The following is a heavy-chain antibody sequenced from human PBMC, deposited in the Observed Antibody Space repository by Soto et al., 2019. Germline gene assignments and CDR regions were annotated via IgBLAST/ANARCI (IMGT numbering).Heavy chain of an antibody. CDR1: GFTVSNYH. J-gene: IGHJ4*02. D-gene: IGHD3-10*01. CDR3: ASSGGGLDY. Sequence: EVQLVESGGGLVQPGESLRLSCAASGFTVSNYHMTWVRQAPGKGLEWVSAVYADGATSHADSVKDRFTVSRDNSRNTLKLQMSGLRGEDKGVYYCASSGGGLDYWGQGTLVTVSS. CDR2: VYADGAT. V-gene: IGHV3-66*01.